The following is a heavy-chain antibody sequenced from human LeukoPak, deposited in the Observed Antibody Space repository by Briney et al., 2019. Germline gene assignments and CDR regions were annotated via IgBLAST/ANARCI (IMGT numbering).Heavy chain of an antibody. Sequence: GGSLRLSCVASGFPLTSYWMTWVRQAPGKGLEWVANINQDGSQKYYVDSVKGRFTISRDNAKNSLYLQMNSLRAEDTAVYYCARPSPNYFGSGSYYRADYWGQGTLLTVSS. CDR3: ARPSPNYFGSGSYYRADY. V-gene: IGHV3-7*01. CDR2: INQDGSQK. J-gene: IGHJ4*02. D-gene: IGHD3-10*01. CDR1: GFPLTSYW.